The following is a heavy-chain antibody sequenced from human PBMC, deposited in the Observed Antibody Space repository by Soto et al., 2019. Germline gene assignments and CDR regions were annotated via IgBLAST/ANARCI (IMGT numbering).Heavy chain of an antibody. CDR1: GFTFSSYW. D-gene: IGHD3-22*01. Sequence: GGSLRLSCAASGFTFSSYWMHWVRQAPGKGLEWVSRIKSDGSGTTYADSVKGRLTISRDNAKNTLYLQMNSLRAEDTAAYYCARGDGDYYDGNGYLGRHWGQGTLVTVSS. CDR3: ARGDGDYYDGNGYLGRH. J-gene: IGHJ4*02. CDR2: IKSDGSGT. V-gene: IGHV3-74*01.